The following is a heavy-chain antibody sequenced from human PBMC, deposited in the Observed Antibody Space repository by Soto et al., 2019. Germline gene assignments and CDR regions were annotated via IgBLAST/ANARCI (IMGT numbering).Heavy chain of an antibody. J-gene: IGHJ5*02. Sequence: PGGSLRLSCAASGFTFRSYNMNWVRQAPGKGLEWVGGIFYTGTTYYSPSLKDRVTISVDTSKNSFSLNLTSVTAADTAVYFCARLVVVAPVANAWGQGTLVTVSS. CDR3: ARLVVVAPVANA. D-gene: IGHD2-2*01. V-gene: IGHV4-59*05. CDR1: GFTFRSYN. CDR2: IFYTGTT.